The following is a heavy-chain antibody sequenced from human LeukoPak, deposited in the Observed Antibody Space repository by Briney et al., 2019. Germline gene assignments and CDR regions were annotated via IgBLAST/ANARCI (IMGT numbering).Heavy chain of an antibody. Sequence: ASVKVSCEASGYTFTTYYMHWVRQAPGQGLEWMGIINPSGGSTSYAQKFQGRVTMTRDTSTSTVYMEVSSLRSEDTAVYYCARDEGYCSSTNCYLFDYWGQGSLVTVSS. CDR3: ARDEGYCSSTNCYLFDY. CDR2: INPSGGST. V-gene: IGHV1-46*03. J-gene: IGHJ4*02. D-gene: IGHD2-2*01. CDR1: GYTFTTYY.